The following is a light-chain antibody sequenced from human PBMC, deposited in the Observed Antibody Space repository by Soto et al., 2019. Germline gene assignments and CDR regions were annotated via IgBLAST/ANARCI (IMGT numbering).Light chain of an antibody. CDR2: DVS. CDR1: SSDVGGYNY. J-gene: IGLJ2*01. Sequence: QSALTQPASVSGAPGQSITISCTGTSSDVGGYNYVSWYQQHPGKAPKLMIYDVSNRPSGVSNRFSGSKSGNTASLTISGLQDEDEADYYCGSYTSRSTVVFGGGTKVTVL. CDR3: GSYTSRSTVV. V-gene: IGLV2-14*01.